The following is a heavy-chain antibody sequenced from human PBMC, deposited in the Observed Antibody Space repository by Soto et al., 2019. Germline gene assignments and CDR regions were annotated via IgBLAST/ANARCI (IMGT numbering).Heavy chain of an antibody. J-gene: IGHJ6*03. Sequence: QVQLVQSGAEVKKPGASVKVSCKASGYTFTSYDINWVRQATGQGLEWMGWMNPNSGNTGYAQKFQGRVTMTRNTSISTAHMELSSLRSEDTAVYYCARVRSQLRYFDWLFPSDYYYYMDVWGKGTTVTVSS. CDR2: MNPNSGNT. V-gene: IGHV1-8*01. CDR3: ARVRSQLRYFDWLFPSDYYYYMDV. CDR1: GYTFTSYD. D-gene: IGHD3-9*01.